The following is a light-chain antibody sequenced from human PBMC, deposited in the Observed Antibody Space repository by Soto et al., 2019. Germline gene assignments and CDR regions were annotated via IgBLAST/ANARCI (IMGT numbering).Light chain of an antibody. CDR2: DAS. CDR1: QSISSW. J-gene: IGKJ1*01. CDR3: QQYESYSPWT. Sequence: DIQMTQSPSALSSSVGDRATISLLSSQSISSWLAWYQQKPGKAPKLLIYDASTLQSGVPSRYSGSGSGTEFTLTISNLQPDDFATYYCQQYESYSPWTFGQGTKVE. V-gene: IGKV1-5*01.